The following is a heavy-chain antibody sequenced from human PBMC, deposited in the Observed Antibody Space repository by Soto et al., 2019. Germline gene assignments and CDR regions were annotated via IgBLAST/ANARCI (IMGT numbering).Heavy chain of an antibody. D-gene: IGHD3-9*01. CDR2: ISGSGGST. Sequence: EVQLLESGGGLVQPGGSLRLSCAASGFTFSSYAMSWVHQAPGKGLEWVSAISGSGGSTYYADSVKGRFTISRDNSKNTLYLQMNSLRAEDTAVYYCAKDGNPIPYLTGYYRLGWFDPWGQGTLVTVSS. J-gene: IGHJ5*02. CDR1: GFTFSSYA. V-gene: IGHV3-23*01. CDR3: AKDGNPIPYLTGYYRLGWFDP.